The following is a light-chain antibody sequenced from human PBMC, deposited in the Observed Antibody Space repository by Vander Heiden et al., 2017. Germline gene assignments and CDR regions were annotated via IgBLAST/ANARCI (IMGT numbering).Light chain of an antibody. CDR3: QQCDSRPYT. J-gene: IGKJ2*01. Sequence: ESPSSLSASVGDRVTITCRASQSISSYLNWYQQKPGKAPKLLIYAASIRESGVPSRFSGSGSGTDFSLTISRLQPEDFAVYYCQQCDSRPYTFGQGTKLEIK. CDR2: AAS. V-gene: IGKV1-39*01. CDR1: QSISSY.